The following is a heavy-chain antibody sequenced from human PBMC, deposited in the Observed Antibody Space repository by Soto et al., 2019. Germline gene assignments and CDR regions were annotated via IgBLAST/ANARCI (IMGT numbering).Heavy chain of an antibody. CDR1: GGSISSSNW. V-gene: IGHV4-4*02. D-gene: IGHD2-15*01. CDR3: ARVIVVVVAATRYGDYIDY. J-gene: IGHJ4*02. CDR2: IYHSGST. Sequence: SETLSLTCAVSGGSISSSNWWSWVRQPPGKGLEWIGEIYHSGSTNYNPSLKSRVTISVDKSKNQFSLKLSSVTAADTAVYYCARVIVVVVAATRYGDYIDYWGQGTLVTVSS.